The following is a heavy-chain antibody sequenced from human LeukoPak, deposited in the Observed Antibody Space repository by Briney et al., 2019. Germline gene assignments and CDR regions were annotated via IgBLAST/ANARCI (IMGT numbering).Heavy chain of an antibody. D-gene: IGHD1-7*01. CDR3: TRTIDY. CDR1: GFTFSTYA. CDR2: ISGSGDVT. V-gene: IGHV3-23*01. J-gene: IGHJ4*02. Sequence: PGGSLRLSCAASGFTFSTYAMSWVRQAPGQGLEWVSTISGSGDVTYYADSVKGRFTISRDNAKNTLYLQMNSLRAEDTAVYYCTRTIDYWGQGTLVTVSS.